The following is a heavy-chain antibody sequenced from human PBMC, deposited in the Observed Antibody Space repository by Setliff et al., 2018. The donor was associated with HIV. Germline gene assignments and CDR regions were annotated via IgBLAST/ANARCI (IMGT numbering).Heavy chain of an antibody. Sequence: ASVKVSCKASGYIFTGYYMHWVRQAPGEGLGWMGWVNPSIVGTNYAQKFQGRVTMTRDTSISTAYMELSGLRSDDTAVYYCAREDVVGGGASRGYHRGIDAFDIWGQGTTVTVSS. D-gene: IGHD3-22*01. V-gene: IGHV1-2*02. CDR2: VNPSIVGT. J-gene: IGHJ3*02. CDR3: AREDVVGGGASRGYHRGIDAFDI. CDR1: GYIFTGYY.